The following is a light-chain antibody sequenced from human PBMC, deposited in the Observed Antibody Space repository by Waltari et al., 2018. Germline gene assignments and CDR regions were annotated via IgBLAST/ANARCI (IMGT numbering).Light chain of an antibody. Sequence: DIVMTQSPDSLAVSLGERATINCKSSQSVLYSTNNKNYLAWYQQKPGQPPKLLIYWASTRESRGPDRCSGSGSGTDFTLTISSLQAEDVAVYYCQEYYGTPPDTFGQGTKLEIK. CDR3: QEYYGTPPDT. CDR1: QSVLYSTNNKNY. J-gene: IGKJ2*01. V-gene: IGKV4-1*01. CDR2: WAS.